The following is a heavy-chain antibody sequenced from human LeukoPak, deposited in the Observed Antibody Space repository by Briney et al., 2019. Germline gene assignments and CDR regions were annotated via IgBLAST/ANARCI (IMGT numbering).Heavy chain of an antibody. CDR1: GGSISSSSYY. D-gene: IGHD1-26*01. CDR3: ARYSGSYYSFDY. Sequence: SENLSLTCTVSGGSISSSSYYWGWLRQPPGKGLEWIGSIYYSGSTYYNPSLKSRVTISVDTSKNQFSLKLSSVTAADTAVYYCARYSGSYYSFDYWGQGTLVTVSS. CDR2: IYYSGST. V-gene: IGHV4-39*01. J-gene: IGHJ4*02.